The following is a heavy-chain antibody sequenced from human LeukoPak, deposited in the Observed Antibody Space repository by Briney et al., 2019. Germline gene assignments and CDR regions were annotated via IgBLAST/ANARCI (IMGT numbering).Heavy chain of an antibody. D-gene: IGHD1-26*01. J-gene: IGHJ4*02. CDR3: AREGIVGALDNYFDY. Sequence: GGSLRLSCAASGFTFSSYWMSWVRQAPGKGLEWVANIKQDGSEKYYVDSVKGRFTISRDNAKNSLYLQMNSLRAEDTAVYYCAREGIVGALDNYFDYWGQGTLVTVSS. CDR1: GFTFSSYW. CDR2: IKQDGSEK. V-gene: IGHV3-7*01.